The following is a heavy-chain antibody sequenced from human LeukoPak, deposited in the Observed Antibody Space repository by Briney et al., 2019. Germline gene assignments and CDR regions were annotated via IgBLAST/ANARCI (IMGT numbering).Heavy chain of an antibody. J-gene: IGHJ4*02. CDR2: IKQDGSEK. CDR3: ARDQRYCSSSSCPWEPFDY. V-gene: IGHV3-7*05. Sequence: GGSLRLSCAASGFTFSSYWKSWVRQAPGKGLEWVANIKQDGSEKYYVDSVKGRFTISRDNAKNSLYLQMNSLRAEDTAVYYCARDQRYCSSSSCPWEPFDYWGQGTLVTASS. CDR1: GFTFSSYW. D-gene: IGHD2-2*01.